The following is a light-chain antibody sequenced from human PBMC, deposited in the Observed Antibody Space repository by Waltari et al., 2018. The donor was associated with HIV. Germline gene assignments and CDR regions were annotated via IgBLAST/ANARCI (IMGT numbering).Light chain of an antibody. Sequence: EIVITQSPATLYVSPGDRTILSSRASQSVTSNLAWYKQKPGQAPRLLIHSASTRATGIPARFSGGGSGTDFTLTITSLQSEDSGFYYCQQYGSWPLTFGGGTKVEIK. CDR1: QSVTSN. J-gene: IGKJ4*02. CDR2: SAS. CDR3: QQYGSWPLT. V-gene: IGKV3-15*01.